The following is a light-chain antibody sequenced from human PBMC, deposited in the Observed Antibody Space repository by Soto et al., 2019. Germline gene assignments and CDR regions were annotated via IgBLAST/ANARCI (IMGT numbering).Light chain of an antibody. CDR2: GAS. J-gene: IGKJ4*01. CDR1: QGISNS. CDR3: LQYNSYPFT. Sequence: DIQTTQSPSAMSASLGDRVTITCRASQGISNSLAWFQQKPGRVPKRLIYGASTLQSWAPSRFSGSASGAAFTLTISSLQPEDFATYYCLQYNSYPFTFGGGTKVDIK. V-gene: IGKV1-17*03.